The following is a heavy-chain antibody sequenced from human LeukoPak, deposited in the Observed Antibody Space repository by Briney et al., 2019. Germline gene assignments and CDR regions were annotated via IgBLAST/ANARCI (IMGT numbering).Heavy chain of an antibody. J-gene: IGHJ4*02. Sequence: GGSLRLSCAASGFMFNNYWMSWVRQAPGKGLKWVANIKQGGSEKYYVDSVKGRFTISRDSAKSSVYLQMNSLRAEDTAVYYCARDAYRDRYFDFWGQGSLVTVSS. CDR2: IKQGGSEK. V-gene: IGHV3-7*01. D-gene: IGHD4-11*01. CDR1: GFMFNNYW. CDR3: ARDAYRDRYFDF.